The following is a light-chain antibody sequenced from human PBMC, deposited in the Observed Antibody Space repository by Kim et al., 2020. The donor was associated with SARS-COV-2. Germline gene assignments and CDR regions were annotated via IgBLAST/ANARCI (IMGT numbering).Light chain of an antibody. J-gene: IGLJ3*02. CDR1: SGSIASNY. V-gene: IGLV6-57*02. Sequence: TVPISCTGSSGSIASNYVQWYQQRPGSAPTTVIYEDNQRPSGVPDRFSGSIDSSSNSASLTISGLKTEDEADYYCQSYDSSNHGVFGGGTQLTVL. CDR2: EDN. CDR3: QSYDSSNHGV.